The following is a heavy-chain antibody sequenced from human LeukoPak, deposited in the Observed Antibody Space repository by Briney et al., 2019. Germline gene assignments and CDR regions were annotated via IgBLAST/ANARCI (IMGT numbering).Heavy chain of an antibody. Sequence: PGGPLRLSCAASGFTFSSYAMSWVRQAPGKGLEWVSAISGSGGSTYYADSVKGRFTISRDNSKNTLYLQMNSLRAEDTAVYYCAKGGDSSGYIIPPFDYWGQGTLVTVSS. CDR3: AKGGDSSGYIIPPFDY. J-gene: IGHJ4*02. D-gene: IGHD3-22*01. V-gene: IGHV3-23*01. CDR2: ISGSGGST. CDR1: GFTFSSYA.